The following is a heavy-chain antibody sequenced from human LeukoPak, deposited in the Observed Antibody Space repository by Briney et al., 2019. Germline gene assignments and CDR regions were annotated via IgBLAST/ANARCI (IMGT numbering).Heavy chain of an antibody. CDR1: RFIFSIYA. CDR2: ISNEGSNK. CDR3: AREGRYSGTGDAFDI. Sequence: GGSLRLSCAASRFIFSIYAMHWVRQAPGKGLEWVAVISNEGSNKDYADSVKGRFTISRDSSTNTLYLQMNNLRPGDTAVYYCAREGRYSGTGDAFDIWGQGTMVTVSS. D-gene: IGHD1-26*01. J-gene: IGHJ3*02. V-gene: IGHV3-30*04.